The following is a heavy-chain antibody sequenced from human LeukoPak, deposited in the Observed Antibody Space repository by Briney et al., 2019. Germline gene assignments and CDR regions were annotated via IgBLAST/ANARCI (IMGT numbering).Heavy chain of an antibody. V-gene: IGHV1-2*02. CDR3: ARGYVVYAIGGVYYMDV. D-gene: IGHD2-8*02. J-gene: IGHJ6*03. CDR2: INPNSGGT. Sequence: ASVKVSCKASGYTFTGYYMHWVRQAPGQGLEWMGWINPNSGGTNYAQKFQGRVTMTRDTSISTAYMELSRLRSDDTAVYYCARGYVVYAIGGVYYMDVWGKGTTVTVSS. CDR1: GYTFTGYY.